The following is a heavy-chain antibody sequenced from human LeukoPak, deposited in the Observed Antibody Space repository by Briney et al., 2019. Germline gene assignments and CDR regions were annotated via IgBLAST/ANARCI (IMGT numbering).Heavy chain of an antibody. D-gene: IGHD2/OR15-2a*01. V-gene: IGHV5-51*03. Sequence: PGKSLKISRKGSRYSLSDYWIAWVRQLPGKGLEWVGSIYPGDSDTRYNPSLQGQVTISVDESNRTASLQCSRLRASDTAIYYCVKFFKGVLTPPAFFDDWGQGTLVTVSS. J-gene: IGHJ4*02. CDR3: VKFFKGVLTPPAFFDD. CDR1: RYSLSDYW. CDR2: IYPGDSDT.